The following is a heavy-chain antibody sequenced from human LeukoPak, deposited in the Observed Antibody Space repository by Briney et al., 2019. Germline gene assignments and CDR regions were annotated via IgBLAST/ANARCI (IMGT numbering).Heavy chain of an antibody. CDR2: IYYSGST. CDR3: ARGKWVAAAGMLDY. D-gene: IGHD6-13*01. J-gene: IGHJ4*02. V-gene: IGHV4-30-4*08. CDR1: GGSISSGDYY. Sequence: PSQTLSLTCTVSGGSISSGDYYWSWIRQPPGKGLEWIGYIYYSGSTYYNPSLKSRVTISVDTSKNQLSLKLSSVTAADTAVYYCARGKWVAAAGMLDYWGQGTLVTVSS.